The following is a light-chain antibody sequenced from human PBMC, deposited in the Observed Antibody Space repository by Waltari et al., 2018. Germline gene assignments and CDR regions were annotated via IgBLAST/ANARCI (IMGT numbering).Light chain of an antibody. CDR2: TVN. V-gene: IGKV3-20*01. J-gene: IGKJ1*01. CDR1: QSVSSSY. Sequence: EIVFTQSPGTLSLSLGGRATTSCRASQSVSSSYLAWYQQKPGQAPRLLIHTVNRRASGIPDRFSGSGSGTDFTLTISRLEPEDFAVYYCQEYGTSRTFGQGTKVEI. CDR3: QEYGTSRT.